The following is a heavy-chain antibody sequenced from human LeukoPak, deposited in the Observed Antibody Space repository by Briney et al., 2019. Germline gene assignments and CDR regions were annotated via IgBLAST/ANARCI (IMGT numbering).Heavy chain of an antibody. CDR3: ATLVSTRYYFDY. V-gene: IGHV4-38-2*02. CDR1: DYSISSGYGYY. D-gene: IGHD5/OR15-5a*01. Sequence: PSETLSLTCTVSDYSISSGYGYYWGWIRQLPGKGLEWIGNIYHSGITYFNHFNSSLKGRVNISIDTSKNQFTLRVTSVTAADTAVYFCATLVSTRYYFDYWGQGTLVTVSS. J-gene: IGHJ4*02. CDR2: IYHSGIT.